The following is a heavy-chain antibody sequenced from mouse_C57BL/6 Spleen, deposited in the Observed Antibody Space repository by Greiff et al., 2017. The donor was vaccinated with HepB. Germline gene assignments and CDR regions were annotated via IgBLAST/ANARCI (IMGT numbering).Heavy chain of an antibody. V-gene: IGHV7-1*01. Sequence: LMESGGGLVQSGRSLRLSCATSGFTFSDFYMEWVRQAPGKGLEWIAASRNKANDYTTEYSASVKGRFIVSRDTSQSILYLQMNALRAEDTAIYYCARDGYDGYFDYWGQGTTLTVSS. CDR3: ARDGYDGYFDY. CDR2: SRNKANDYTT. J-gene: IGHJ2*01. D-gene: IGHD2-3*01. CDR1: GFTFSDFY.